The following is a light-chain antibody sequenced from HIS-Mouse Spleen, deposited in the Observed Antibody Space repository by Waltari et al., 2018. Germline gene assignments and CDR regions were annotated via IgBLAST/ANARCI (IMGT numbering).Light chain of an antibody. CDR3: CSYAGSYTGV. V-gene: IGLV2-11*01. J-gene: IGLJ1*01. CDR2: DVS. CDR1: SSDVGGYNY. Sequence: QSALTQPRSVSGFPGQSVTISCTGTSSDVGGYNYVPWYQQHPGKAPKLMIYDVSKRPSGVPDRFSGSKSGNTASLTISGLQAEDEADYYCCSYAGSYTGVFGTGTKVTVL.